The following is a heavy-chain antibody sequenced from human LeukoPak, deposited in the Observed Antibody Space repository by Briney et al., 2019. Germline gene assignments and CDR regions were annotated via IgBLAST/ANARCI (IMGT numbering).Heavy chain of an antibody. CDR1: GYTFTSYY. V-gene: IGHV1-46*01. Sequence: ASVKVSCKASGYTFTSYYMHWVRQAPGQGVEWMGIINPSGGSTSYAQKFQGRVTTTRDTSTSTVYMELSSLRSEDTAVYYCARPAKQKSPNLYFVAWGQGTLVTVSS. CDR3: ARPAKQKSPNLYFVA. CDR2: INPSGGST. J-gene: IGHJ4*02. D-gene: IGHD2-15*01.